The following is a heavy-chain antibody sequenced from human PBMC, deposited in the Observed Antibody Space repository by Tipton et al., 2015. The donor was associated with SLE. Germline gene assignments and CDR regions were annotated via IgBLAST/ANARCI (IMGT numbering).Heavy chain of an antibody. D-gene: IGHD3-22*01. J-gene: IGHJ4*02. CDR3: ARVGSSGYLFDY. Sequence: TLSLTCAVYGGSFSGYYWSWIRQPPGKGLGWIGYIYYSGSTNYNPSLKSRVTISVDTSKNQFSLKLSSVTAADTAVYYRARVGSSGYLFDYWGQGTLVTVSS. CDR1: GGSFSGYY. V-gene: IGHV4-59*01. CDR2: IYYSGST.